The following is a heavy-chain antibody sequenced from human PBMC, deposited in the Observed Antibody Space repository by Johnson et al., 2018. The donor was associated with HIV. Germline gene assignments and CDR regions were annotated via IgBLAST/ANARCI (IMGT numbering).Heavy chain of an antibody. CDR2: IKKDGSEQ. CDR3: ARDGAQQLARDAFDI. D-gene: IGHD6-13*01. Sequence: EVQLVESGGGLVQPGGSLRLSCAASGFTFSSYLMSWVRQAPGKGLEWVANIKKDGSEQSYVDSVRGRFTLSRDNTKNSLYLHMSSLRADDTAVYYCARDGAQQLARDAFDIWGQGTMVTVSS. CDR1: GFTFSSYL. V-gene: IGHV3-7*05. J-gene: IGHJ3*02.